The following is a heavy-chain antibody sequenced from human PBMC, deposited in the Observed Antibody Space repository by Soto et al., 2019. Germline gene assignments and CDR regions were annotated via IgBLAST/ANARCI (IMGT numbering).Heavy chain of an antibody. D-gene: IGHD3-9*01. J-gene: IGHJ5*01. CDR2: IIPIFGTA. CDR3: ASTGDTLFYYFDTSGNYTLVPLDS. CDR1: GDAFSCYA. Sequence: SVEVSCNPSGDAFSCYAICWVRQAPGQGLEWMRGIIPIFGTANYAQKFQGRVTITADESTSTAYMELSSRRSEDTAVYYCASTGDTLFYYFDTSGNYTLVPLDS. V-gene: IGHV1-69*13.